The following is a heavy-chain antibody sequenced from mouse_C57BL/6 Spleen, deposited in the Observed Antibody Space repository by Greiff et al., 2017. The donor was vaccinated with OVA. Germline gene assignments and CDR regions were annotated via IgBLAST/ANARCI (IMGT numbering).Heavy chain of an antibody. Sequence: QVQLKESGAELVKPGASVKISCKASGYAFSSYWMNWVKQRPGKGLEWIGQIYPGDGDTNYNGKFKGKATLTADKSSSTAYMQLSSLTSEDSAVYFCARSLDGYYVAYWGQGTLVTVSA. CDR2: IYPGDGDT. J-gene: IGHJ3*01. D-gene: IGHD2-3*01. V-gene: IGHV1-80*01. CDR3: ARSLDGYYVAY. CDR1: GYAFSSYW.